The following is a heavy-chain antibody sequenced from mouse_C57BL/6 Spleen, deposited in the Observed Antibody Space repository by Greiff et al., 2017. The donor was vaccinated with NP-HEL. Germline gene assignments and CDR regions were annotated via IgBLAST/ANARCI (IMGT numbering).Heavy chain of an antibody. J-gene: IGHJ4*01. CDR1: GYTFTSYW. Sequence: QVQLKQPGAELVKPGASVKLSCKASGYTFTSYWITWVKQRPGQGLEWIGDIYPGSGSTNYNEKFKGKATLTVDTSSSTAYMQLSSLTSEDSAVDYCARDYYSNYGYDYAMDDWGQGTSVTVSS. CDR2: IYPGSGST. CDR3: ARDYYSNYGYDYAMDD. V-gene: IGHV1-55*01. D-gene: IGHD2-5*01.